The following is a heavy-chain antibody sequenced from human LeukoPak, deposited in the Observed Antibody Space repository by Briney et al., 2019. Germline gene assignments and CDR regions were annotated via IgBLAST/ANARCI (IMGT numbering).Heavy chain of an antibody. CDR3: ARDSERWLQFGGDYYFDY. CDR1: GGSIFSSNW. CDR2: IFHSGST. V-gene: IGHV4-4*02. J-gene: IGHJ4*02. D-gene: IGHD5-24*01. Sequence: PSETLSLTCAVSGGSIFSSNWWSWVRQPPGKGLEWIGQIFHSGSTSYSPSLKSRVTISVDKSKNQFSLKLSSVTAADTAVYYCARDSERWLQFGGDYYFDYWGQGTLVTVSS.